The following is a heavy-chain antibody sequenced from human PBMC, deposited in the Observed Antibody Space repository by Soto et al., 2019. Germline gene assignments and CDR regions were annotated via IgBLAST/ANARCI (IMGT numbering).Heavy chain of an antibody. D-gene: IGHD3-10*01. J-gene: IGHJ6*04. V-gene: IGHV5-10-1*01. CDR3: ARRGGVYYYYYGLDV. CDR2: IDPSDSYT. Sequence: GKSPEWMGRIDPSDSYTNYSPSFQGHVTISADKSISTAYLQWSSLKASDTAMYYCARRGGVYYYYYGLDVWCKGTTVTV.